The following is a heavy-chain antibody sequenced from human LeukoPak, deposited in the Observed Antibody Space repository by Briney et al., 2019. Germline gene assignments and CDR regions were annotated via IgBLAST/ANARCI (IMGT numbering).Heavy chain of an antibody. CDR3: AHRGGAVAGHYYFDY. D-gene: IGHD6-19*01. J-gene: IGHJ4*02. V-gene: IGHV2-5*01. Sequence: SGPTLVNPTQTLTLTCTFSGFSLSTTGVGVNWIRQSPGKALEWLALIYWNDDKRYSPSLRGRLTITRDTSKNQVVLTMTNMDPVDTATYYCAHRGGAVAGHYYFDYWGQGTLVTVSS. CDR2: IYWNDDK. CDR1: GFSLSTTGVG.